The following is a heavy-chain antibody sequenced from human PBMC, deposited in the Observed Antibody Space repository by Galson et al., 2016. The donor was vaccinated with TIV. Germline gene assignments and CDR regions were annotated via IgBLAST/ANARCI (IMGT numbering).Heavy chain of an antibody. CDR2: INTRTGHP. CDR3: ARSGDYNYYYYYMDV. V-gene: IGHV7-4-1*02. D-gene: IGHD4-17*01. Sequence: SVKVSCKASGYDFTSCAINWVRHAPGQGLQWLGWINTRTGHPTYAQGFTGRFVFALVTSVLTAYLQISSITADDTAIYYCARSGDYNYYYYYMDVWAKGTTVTVSS. CDR1: GYDFTSCA. J-gene: IGHJ6*03.